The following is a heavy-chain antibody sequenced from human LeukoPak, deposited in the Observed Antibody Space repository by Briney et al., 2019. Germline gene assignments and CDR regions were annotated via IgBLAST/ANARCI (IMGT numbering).Heavy chain of an antibody. Sequence: GGSLRLSCTASGFTFTTYAMSWVRQSPGKGLEWVSVVYKDGKMFYIDSVKGRFAISRDTSKNTVYLQMNNLRAEDTAVYYCASRHCSGGDCYFAGADPFDHWGQGTLVTVSS. CDR3: ASRHCSGGDCYFAGADPFDH. CDR1: GFTFTTYA. D-gene: IGHD2-21*01. J-gene: IGHJ4*02. V-gene: IGHV3-53*01. CDR2: VYKDGKM.